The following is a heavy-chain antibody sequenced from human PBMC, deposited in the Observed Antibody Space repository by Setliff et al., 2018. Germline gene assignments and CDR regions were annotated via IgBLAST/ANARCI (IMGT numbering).Heavy chain of an antibody. CDR2: INHSGST. V-gene: IGHV4-34*01. Sequence: SETLSLTCAVYGGSFSDYYWSWIRQSPGKGLEWIGEINHSGSTNYNPSLKTRVTISVDTSKNQFSLTLSSVTAADTAVYYCARMAVRVASRPSSPLDYYYYMDLWGKGATVTVS. CDR3: ARMAVRVASRPSSPLDYYYYMDL. CDR1: GGSFSDYY. D-gene: IGHD6-6*01. J-gene: IGHJ6*03.